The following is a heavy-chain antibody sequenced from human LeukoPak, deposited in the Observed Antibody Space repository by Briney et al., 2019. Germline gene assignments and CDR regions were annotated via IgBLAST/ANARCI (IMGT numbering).Heavy chain of an antibody. D-gene: IGHD4-17*01. Sequence: SETLSLTCTVSGGSISSGDYYWSWIRQPPGKGLEWIGYIYYCGSTYYNPSLKSRVTISVDTPKNQFSLKLSSVTAADTAVYYCARDPATTVTTPGAYWGQGTLVTVSS. J-gene: IGHJ4*02. CDR2: IYYCGST. V-gene: IGHV4-30-4*01. CDR3: ARDPATTVTTPGAY. CDR1: GGSISSGDYY.